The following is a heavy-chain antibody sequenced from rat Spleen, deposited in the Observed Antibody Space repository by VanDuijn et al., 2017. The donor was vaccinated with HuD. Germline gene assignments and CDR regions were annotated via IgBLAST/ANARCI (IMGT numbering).Heavy chain of an antibody. Sequence: EVQLVESDGGLVQPGRSLKLSCVASGFNFSDYFMAWVRQAPTKGLEWVATISYDGRRTYYRDSVKGRFTISIDNAKSILYLQIDSLRSEDTATYYCASRTGNWFAYWGQGTLVTVSS. V-gene: IGHV5-29*01. D-gene: IGHD4-2*01. CDR2: ISYDGRRT. CDR1: GFNFSDYF. CDR3: ASRTGNWFAY. J-gene: IGHJ3*01.